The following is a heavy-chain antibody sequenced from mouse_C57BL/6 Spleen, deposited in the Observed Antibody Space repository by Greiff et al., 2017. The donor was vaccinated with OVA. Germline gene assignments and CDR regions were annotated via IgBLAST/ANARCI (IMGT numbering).Heavy chain of an antibody. CDR2: ISSGGDYI. CDR1: GFTFSSYA. CDR3: TRDYYGSSYDSWFAY. D-gene: IGHD1-1*01. J-gene: IGHJ3*01. V-gene: IGHV5-9-1*02. Sequence: EVKLVESGEGLVKPGGSLKLSCAASGFTFSSYAMSWVRQTPEKRLEWVAYISSGGDYIYYADTVKGRFTISRDNARNTLYLQMSSLKSEDTAMYYCTRDYYGSSYDSWFAYWGQGTLVTVSA.